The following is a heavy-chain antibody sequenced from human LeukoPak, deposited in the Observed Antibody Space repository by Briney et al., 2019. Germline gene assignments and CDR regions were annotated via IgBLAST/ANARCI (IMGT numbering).Heavy chain of an antibody. V-gene: IGHV4-39*01. D-gene: IGHD6-13*01. CDR3: ASRPSSSWYYFDY. CDR2: IYYSGST. CDR1: GGSISSSSYS. Sequence: SETLSLTCTVSGGSISSSSYSWGWIRQPPGKGLEWIGSIYYSGSTYYNPSLKSRVTISVDTSKNQFSLKLSSVTAADTAVYYCASRPSSSWYYFDYWGQGTLVTVSS. J-gene: IGHJ4*02.